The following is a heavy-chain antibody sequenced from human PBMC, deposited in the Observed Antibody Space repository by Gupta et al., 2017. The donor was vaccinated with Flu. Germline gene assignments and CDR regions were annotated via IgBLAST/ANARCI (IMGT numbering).Heavy chain of an antibody. V-gene: IGHV4-4*07. Sequence: QVQLQESGPGLVKPSETLSLTCTVSGGSISSYYWSWIRQPAGKGLEWIGRIYTSGSTNYNPSLKSRVTMSVDTSKNQFSLKLSSVTAADTAVYYCARDSYYYDSSGKNYYYYGMDVWGQGTTVTVSS. J-gene: IGHJ6*02. CDR2: IYTSGST. CDR3: ARDSYYYDSSGKNYYYYGMDV. CDR1: GGSISSYY. D-gene: IGHD3-22*01.